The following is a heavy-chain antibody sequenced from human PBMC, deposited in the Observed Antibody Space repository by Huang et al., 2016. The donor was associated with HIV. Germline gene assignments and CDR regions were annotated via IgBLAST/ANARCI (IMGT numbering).Heavy chain of an antibody. D-gene: IGHD3-16*01. J-gene: IGHJ3*01. Sequence: QVPLVQSGAEVRKPGSSVKVSCRASGGSFNTCGINWVRQAPGQGLEWRSGIIPRMGTRNEEQRCQGRVTITADETTGVVYMELSSLRSDDTAVYFCAKRGGAWGSPYAFDLWGPGTMVTVSS. CDR3: AKRGGAWGSPYAFDL. CDR1: GGSFNTCG. V-gene: IGHV1-69*13. CDR2: IIPRMGTR.